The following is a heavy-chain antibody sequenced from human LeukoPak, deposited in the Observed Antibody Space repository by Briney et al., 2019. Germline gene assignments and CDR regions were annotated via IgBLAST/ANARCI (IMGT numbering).Heavy chain of an antibody. CDR1: GLTFSSHW. CDR2: ITNDGSST. D-gene: IGHD1-26*01. CDR3: AGDRATSYFDY. V-gene: IGHV3-74*01. Sequence: QSGGSLRLSCAASGLTFSSHWMHWVRQAPGKGLVWVSRITNDGSSTTYADSVKGRFTISRDNAKNTLYLQMNSLRAEDTAVYYCAGDRATSYFDYWGQGALVTISS. J-gene: IGHJ4*02.